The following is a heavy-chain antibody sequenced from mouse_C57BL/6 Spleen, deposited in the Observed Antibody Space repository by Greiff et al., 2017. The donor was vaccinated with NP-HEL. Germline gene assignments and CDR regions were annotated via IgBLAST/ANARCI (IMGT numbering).Heavy chain of an antibody. CDR1: GYTFTDYY. J-gene: IGHJ4*01. CDR3: AREGLQDYAMDY. V-gene: IGHV1-26*01. D-gene: IGHD3-1*01. CDR2: INPNNGGT. Sequence: EVQLQQPGPELVKPGASVKISCKASGYTFTDYYMNWVKQSHGKSLEWIGDINPNNGGTSYNQKFKGKATLTVDKSSSTAYMELRSLTSEDSAVYYCAREGLQDYAMDYWGQGTSVTVSS.